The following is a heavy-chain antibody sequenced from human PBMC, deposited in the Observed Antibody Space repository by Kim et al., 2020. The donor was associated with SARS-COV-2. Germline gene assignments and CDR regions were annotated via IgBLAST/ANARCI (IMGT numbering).Heavy chain of an antibody. Sequence: ASVKVSCKASGYTFTSYAMNWVRQAPGQGLEWMGWINTNTGNPTYAQGFTGRFVFSLDTSVSTAYLQISSLKAEDTAVYYCARRGETLRYSSSWYEEYDPWGQGTLVTVSS. V-gene: IGHV7-4-1*02. CDR2: INTNTGNP. D-gene: IGHD6-13*01. J-gene: IGHJ5*02. CDR1: GYTFTSYA. CDR3: ARRGETLRYSSSWYEEYDP.